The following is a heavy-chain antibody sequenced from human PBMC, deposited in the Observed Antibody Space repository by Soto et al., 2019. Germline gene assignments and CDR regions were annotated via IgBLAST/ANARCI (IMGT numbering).Heavy chain of an antibody. CDR3: ARSSARPPAFDY. V-gene: IGHV3-11*01. Sequence: LRLSCAASGFTFSDYYMSWIRQAPGKGLEWVSYISSSGSTIYYADSVKGRFTISRDNAKNSLYLQMNSLRAEDTAVYYCARSSARPPAFDYWGQGTLVTVSS. CDR2: ISSSGSTI. CDR1: GFTFSDYY. D-gene: IGHD6-6*01. J-gene: IGHJ4*02.